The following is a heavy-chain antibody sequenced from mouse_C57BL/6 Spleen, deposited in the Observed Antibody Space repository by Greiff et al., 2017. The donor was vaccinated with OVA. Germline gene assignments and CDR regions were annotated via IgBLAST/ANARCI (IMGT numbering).Heavy chain of an antibody. CDR2: IHPNSGST. J-gene: IGHJ3*01. Sequence: VQLQQPGAELVKPGASVKLSCKASGYTFTSYWMHWVKQRPGQGLEWIGMIHPNSGSTNYNEKFKSKATLTVDKSSSTAYMQLSSLTSEDSAVYYCARHYDYEFAYWGQGTLVTVSA. CDR3: ARHYDYEFAY. CDR1: GYTFTSYW. V-gene: IGHV1-64*01. D-gene: IGHD2-4*01.